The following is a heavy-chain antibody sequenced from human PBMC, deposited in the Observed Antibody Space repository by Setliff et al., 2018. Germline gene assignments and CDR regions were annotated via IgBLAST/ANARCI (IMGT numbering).Heavy chain of an antibody. CDR3: ATLSKDLNY. J-gene: IGHJ4*02. CDR2: IWHDGTNK. Sequence: GGSLRLSCAASGLTLINNGFHWVRQAPGKGLEWVAIIWHDGTNKYYADSVKGRFDISRDSSKNTVYLQMHSLTAEDTAMYYCATLSKDLNYWGQGTLVTVSS. CDR1: GLTLINNG. V-gene: IGHV3-33*01. D-gene: IGHD3-3*01.